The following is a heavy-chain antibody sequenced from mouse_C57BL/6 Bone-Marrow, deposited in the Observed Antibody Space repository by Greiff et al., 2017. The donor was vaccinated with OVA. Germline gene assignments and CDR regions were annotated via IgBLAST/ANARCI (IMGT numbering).Heavy chain of an antibody. CDR1: GYTFTDYY. D-gene: IGHD1-1*01. V-gene: IGHV1-19*01. CDR2: INPYNGGT. Sequence: VQLKESGPVLVKPGASVKMSCKASGYTFTDYYMNWVKQSHGKSLEWIGVINPYNGGTSYNQKFKGKATLTVDKSSSTAYMELNSLTSEDSAVYYCARGHYYGSRKGYFDVWGTGTTVTVSS. J-gene: IGHJ1*03. CDR3: ARGHYYGSRKGYFDV.